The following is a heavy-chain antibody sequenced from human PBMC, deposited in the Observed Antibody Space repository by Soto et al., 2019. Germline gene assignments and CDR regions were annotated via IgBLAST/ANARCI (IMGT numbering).Heavy chain of an antibody. Sequence: GESLKIYCKGSGYSFTSYWIGWVRQMPGKGLEWMGIIYPGDSDTRYSPSFQGQVTISADKSISTAYLQWSSLKASDTAMYYCARTHNWNDAGGDYWGQGTLVTVSS. D-gene: IGHD1-20*01. CDR1: GYSFTSYW. J-gene: IGHJ4*02. CDR3: ARTHNWNDAGGDY. CDR2: IYPGDSDT. V-gene: IGHV5-51*01.